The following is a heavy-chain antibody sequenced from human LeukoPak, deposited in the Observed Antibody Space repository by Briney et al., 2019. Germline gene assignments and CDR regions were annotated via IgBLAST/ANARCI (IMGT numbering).Heavy chain of an antibody. Sequence: GGSLRLSCAASGFTFSIHTMSWVRQAPGEGLEWVSCISTTSSYIYYADSVKGRFTISRDNAKNSLDLQMNSLRAEDTAVYYCVRDVWGDRDSYFDFWGQGTLVTVSS. CDR2: ISTTSSYI. CDR3: VRDVWGDRDSYFDF. V-gene: IGHV3-21*01. CDR1: GFTFSIHT. J-gene: IGHJ4*02. D-gene: IGHD2-21*01.